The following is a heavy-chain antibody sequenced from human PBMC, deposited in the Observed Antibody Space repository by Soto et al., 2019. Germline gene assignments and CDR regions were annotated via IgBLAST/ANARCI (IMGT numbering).Heavy chain of an antibody. D-gene: IGHD2-21*02. CDR1: GYTFTSYA. CDR2: INAGNGNT. V-gene: IGHV1-3*01. CDR3: ARSIVVVTALDY. J-gene: IGHJ4*02. Sequence: ASVKLSCKASGYTFTSYARHWVRQAPGQRLEWMGWINAGNGNTKYSQKFQGRVTITRDTSASTAYMELSSLRSEDTAVYYCARSIVVVTALDYWGQGTLVTVPQ.